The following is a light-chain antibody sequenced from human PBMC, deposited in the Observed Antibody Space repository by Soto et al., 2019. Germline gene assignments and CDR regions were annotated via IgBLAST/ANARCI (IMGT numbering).Light chain of an antibody. J-gene: IGKJ5*01. CDR2: DAS. V-gene: IGKV3-11*01. Sequence: EIVLTQSPGTLSLSPGERATLSCRASQSVSSRYLAWYQQKPGQAPRLLIYDASNRATGIPARFSGSGSGTDFTLTISSLEPEDFAVYYCQQRSNWPLSITFGQGTRLEIK. CDR1: QSVSSRY. CDR3: QQRSNWPLSIT.